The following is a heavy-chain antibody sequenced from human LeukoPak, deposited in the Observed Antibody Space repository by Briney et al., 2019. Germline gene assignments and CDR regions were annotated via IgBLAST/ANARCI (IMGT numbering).Heavy chain of an antibody. J-gene: IGHJ6*02. CDR2: TYYRSKWYN. D-gene: IGHD2-15*01. CDR3: AREKVVLAATHYYGMDV. CDR1: GDRVSTNNAA. V-gene: IGHV6-1*01. Sequence: SQTLSLTWAISGDRVSTNNAAWSWIRQSPSRGLEWLGRTYYRSKWYNYYAGSVKSRIIFNPDTSKNQFSLHLNSVTPKDTAVYYCAREKVVLAATHYYGMDVWGQGTTVTVSS.